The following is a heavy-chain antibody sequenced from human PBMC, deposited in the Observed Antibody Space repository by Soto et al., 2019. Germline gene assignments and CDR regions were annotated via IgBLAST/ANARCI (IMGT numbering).Heavy chain of an antibody. CDR3: ARRSSNLDY. CDR2: IYYSGST. CDR1: GGSISSGDYY. V-gene: IGHV4-30-4*01. J-gene: IGHJ4*02. Sequence: SETLSLICTVSGGSISSGDYYWSWIRQPPGKGLEWIGYIYYSGSTYYNPSLKSRVTISVDTSKNQFSLKLSSVTAADTAVYYCARRSSNLDYWGQGXLVTVYS. D-gene: IGHD3-10*01.